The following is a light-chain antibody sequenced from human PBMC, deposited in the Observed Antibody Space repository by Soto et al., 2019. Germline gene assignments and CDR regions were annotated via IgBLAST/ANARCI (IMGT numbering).Light chain of an antibody. J-gene: IGKJ2*02. CDR1: ESVSSN. CDR3: QQYNNWPPGT. CDR2: GAS. V-gene: IGKV3-15*01. Sequence: EIVMTQSPATLSVSPGERATLSFSASESVSSNLAWYQQKPGQAPRLLIYGASTRATGIPARFSGSGSGTEFTLTISSLQSEDFAVYYCQQYNNWPPGTFGQGTKLEI.